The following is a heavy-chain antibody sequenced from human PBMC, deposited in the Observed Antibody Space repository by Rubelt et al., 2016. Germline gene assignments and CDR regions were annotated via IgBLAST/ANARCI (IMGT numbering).Heavy chain of an antibody. Sequence: EVQLVESGGGVVQPGGALRLACSASGFNFSNYAMDGGRQGPGNGLEYVSASCCSGGSPFYANSVQGSFTISRANSKITLYLQMGVLRAEAMAVYYCARRIVEVSSGYDYWGQGTLVTVSS. CDR3: ARRIVEVSSGYDY. D-gene: IGHD6-25*01. J-gene: IGHJ4*02. V-gene: IGHV3-64*01. CDR2: SCCSGGSP. CDR1: GFNFSNYA.